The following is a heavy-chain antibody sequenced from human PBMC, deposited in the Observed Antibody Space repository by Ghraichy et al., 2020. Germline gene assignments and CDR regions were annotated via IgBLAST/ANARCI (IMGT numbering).Heavy chain of an antibody. CDR2: MNPNRGNT. Sequence: ASVKVSCRTSGYTFTNYDINWVRQATGQGLEWLGWMNPNRGNTGSAQKFQGRVTMTRNTSISTAYMELSSLTSEDTAMYFCATKRGFGSGVNWNDISFDYWGQGTQVTVSS. CDR3: ATKRGFGSGVNWNDISFDY. J-gene: IGHJ4*02. CDR1: GYTFTNYD. V-gene: IGHV1-8*01. D-gene: IGHD1-1*01.